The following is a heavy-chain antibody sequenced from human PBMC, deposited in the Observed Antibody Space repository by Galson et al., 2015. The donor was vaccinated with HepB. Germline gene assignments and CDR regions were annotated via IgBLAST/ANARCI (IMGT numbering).Heavy chain of an antibody. D-gene: IGHD2-15*01. J-gene: IGHJ4*02. CDR3: AKDENYCSGGSCYRGFDY. CDR1: GFTFSSYG. CDR2: ISYDGSNK. Sequence: SLRLSCAASGFTFSSYGMHWVRQAPGKGLEWVAVISYDGSNKYYADSVKGRFTISRDNSKNTLYLQMNSLRAEDTAVYYCAKDENYCSGGSCYRGFDYWGQGTLVTVSS. V-gene: IGHV3-30*18.